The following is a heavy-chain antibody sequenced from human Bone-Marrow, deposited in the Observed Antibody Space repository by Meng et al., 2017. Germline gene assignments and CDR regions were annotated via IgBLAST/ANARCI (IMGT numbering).Heavy chain of an antibody. V-gene: IGHV2-70*01. CDR3: PRGGVPRPFDY. Sequence: SGPTLVKPTQTLTLTCTFSGFPLSTSGMRVSWIRQPPGKALEWLALIDWDDDKYYSTPLKTSLTISKDTSKNQVVLTMTNMDPVDTATYYCPRGGVPRPFDYWGQGTLVTVSS. CDR1: GFPLSTSGMR. J-gene: IGHJ4*02. CDR2: IDWDDDK.